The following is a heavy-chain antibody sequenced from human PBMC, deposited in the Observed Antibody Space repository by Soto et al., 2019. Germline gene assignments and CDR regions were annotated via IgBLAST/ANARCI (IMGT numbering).Heavy chain of an antibody. J-gene: IGHJ4*02. Sequence: EVQLLESGGGLVQPGGSLRLSCAASGFTFSSYAMRWVRQAPGKGLEWVSAISGSGGSTYYADSVKGRFTISRDNSKNALYPQMTSLRAEDTAVYYCARRGSGTDSVYWGQGTRVTVSS. CDR1: GFTFSSYA. CDR2: ISGSGGST. V-gene: IGHV3-23*01. CDR3: ARRGSGTDSVY. D-gene: IGHD1-26*01.